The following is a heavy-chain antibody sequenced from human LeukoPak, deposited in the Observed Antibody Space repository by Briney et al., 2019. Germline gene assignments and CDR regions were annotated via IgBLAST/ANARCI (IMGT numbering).Heavy chain of an antibody. CDR2: INQDGSAE. CDR1: GLTFSSYW. J-gene: IGHJ4*02. CDR3: ATGSTCNY. Sequence: GGSLRLSCAVSGLTFSSYWMNWVRQAPGKGLEWVASINQDGSAEHYVDSVEGRFTISRDNAKESQYLEMISLRADDTAVYYCATGSTCNYWGQGTLVTVSS. V-gene: IGHV3-7*01. D-gene: IGHD6-13*01.